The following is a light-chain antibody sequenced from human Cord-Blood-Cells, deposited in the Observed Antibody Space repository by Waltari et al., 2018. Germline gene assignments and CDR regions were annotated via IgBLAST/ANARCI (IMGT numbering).Light chain of an antibody. V-gene: IGKV4-1*01. Sequence: DIVMTQSPDSLAVSLGERXXXXXXXXQGVLYSSNNKNYLAWYQQKPGQPPKLLIYWASTRESGVPDRFSGSGSGTDFTLTISSLQAEDVAVYYCQQYYSTPRTFGQGTKVEIK. CDR3: QQYYSTPRT. CDR1: QGVLYSSNNKNY. CDR2: WAS. J-gene: IGKJ1*01.